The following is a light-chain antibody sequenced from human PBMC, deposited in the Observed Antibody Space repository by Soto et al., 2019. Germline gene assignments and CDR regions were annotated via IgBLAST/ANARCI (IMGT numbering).Light chain of an antibody. CDR3: QQYNNWPPWT. V-gene: IGKV3-15*01. J-gene: IGKJ1*01. CDR2: GAS. Sequence: EIVMTQSPATLSVSPGERATLSCRASQSVSSNLAWYQQKPGQAPRLLMYGASTRATGIPARFSGSGSGTEFTLTISSLQSEDFAVYYCQQYNNWPPWTFGQGTKVGIK. CDR1: QSVSSN.